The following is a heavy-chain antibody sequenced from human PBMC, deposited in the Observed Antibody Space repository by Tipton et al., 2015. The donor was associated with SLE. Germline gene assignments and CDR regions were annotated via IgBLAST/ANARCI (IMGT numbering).Heavy chain of an antibody. Sequence: TLSLTCSVSGGSIRSHYWSWIRQPPGKGLEWIAYIYYSGSTNYNPSLKSRTTISVDMSKNQFFLKVNSVTAADTAMYFCARSLRGSEDAFDIWGQGTMVTVSS. V-gene: IGHV4-59*11. CDR3: ARSLRGSEDAFDI. CDR1: GGSIRSHY. D-gene: IGHD1-14*01. CDR2: IYYSGST. J-gene: IGHJ3*02.